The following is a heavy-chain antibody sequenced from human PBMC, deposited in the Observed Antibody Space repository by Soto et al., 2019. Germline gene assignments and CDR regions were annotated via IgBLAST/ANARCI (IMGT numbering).Heavy chain of an antibody. CDR2: ISYDGSNK. Sequence: GGSLRLSCAASGFTFSSYAMHWVRQAPGKGLEWVAVISYDGSNKYYADSVKGRFTISRDNSKNTLYLQMNSLRAEDTAVYYCARGEMSYYDFWSGYYSEDAFDIWGQGTMVTVSS. J-gene: IGHJ3*02. V-gene: IGHV3-30-3*01. D-gene: IGHD3-3*01. CDR1: GFTFSSYA. CDR3: ARGEMSYYDFWSGYYSEDAFDI.